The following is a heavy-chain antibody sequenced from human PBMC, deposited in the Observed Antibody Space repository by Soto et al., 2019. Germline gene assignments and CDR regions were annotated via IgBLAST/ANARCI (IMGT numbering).Heavy chain of an antibody. D-gene: IGHD2-2*01. V-gene: IGHV1-18*04. CDR2: ISAYNGNT. Sequence: VASVKVSCKASGYTFTSYGISWVRQAPGQGLEWMGWISAYNGNTNYAQKLQGRVTMTTDTSTSTAYMELRSLRSDDTAVYYCARDTPKVVPAAVNWFDPWGQGTLVTVSS. CDR3: ARDTPKVVPAAVNWFDP. J-gene: IGHJ5*02. CDR1: GYTFTSYG.